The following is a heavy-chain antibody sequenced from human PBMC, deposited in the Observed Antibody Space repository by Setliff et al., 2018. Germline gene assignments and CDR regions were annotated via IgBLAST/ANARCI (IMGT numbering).Heavy chain of an antibody. Sequence: ASVKVSCKASGYTLSNYHMHWVRQAPGQGLEWMGIINPSGGLTRYAQKFQGRVTMTRDTSTSTVYMEVSSLRSEDMAVYFCARDRFYNSWSGTSITAPHDAFDIWGQGTMGTVS. J-gene: IGHJ3*02. CDR3: ARDRFYNSWSGTSITAPHDAFDI. CDR1: GYTLSNYH. V-gene: IGHV1-46*03. CDR2: INPSGGLT. D-gene: IGHD3-3*01.